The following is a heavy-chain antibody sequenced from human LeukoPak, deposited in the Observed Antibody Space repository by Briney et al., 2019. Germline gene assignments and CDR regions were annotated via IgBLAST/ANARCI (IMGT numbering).Heavy chain of an antibody. CDR1: RFTFTSYW. Sequence: GGSLRLTCAASRFTFTSYWMYSGRQAPGKGLEWVSIIYSDGTTYYAASVKGRFTISRDNSKNTVYLQMNSMRAEDTTVYYCARPVEAVAGIAFNFRGSGNPVTVSA. CDR3: ARPVEAVAGIAFNF. CDR2: IYSDGTT. J-gene: IGHJ4*02. V-gene: IGHV3-66*04. D-gene: IGHD6-13*01.